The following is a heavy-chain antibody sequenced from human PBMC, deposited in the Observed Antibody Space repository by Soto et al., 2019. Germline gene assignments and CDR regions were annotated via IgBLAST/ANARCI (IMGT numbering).Heavy chain of an antibody. CDR1: GFAFSSYG. CDR3: AKVSSSGWYDAFDI. CDR2: ISGSGANT. V-gene: IGHV3-23*01. D-gene: IGHD6-13*01. J-gene: IGHJ3*02. Sequence: GGPRLSCAASGFAFSSYGMSWVRQAPGKGLEWVSGISGSGANTYYAASVKGRFTISRDNSEHTLFLQMNSLRDKDTAVYLCAKVSSSGWYDAFDIWGQGTLVTVSS.